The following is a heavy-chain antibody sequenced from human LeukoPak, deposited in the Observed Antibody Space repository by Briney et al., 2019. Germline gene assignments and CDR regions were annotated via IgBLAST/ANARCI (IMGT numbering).Heavy chain of an antibody. CDR3: ARGGYDFWSGPRGWFDP. CDR2: INHSGST. Sequence: SETLSLTCAVYGGSFSGYYWSWIRQPPGKGLEWIGEINHSGSTYYNPSLKSRVTISVDTSKNQFSLKLSSVTAADTAVYYCARGGYDFWSGPRGWFDPWGQGTLVTVSS. CDR1: GGSFSGYY. J-gene: IGHJ5*02. D-gene: IGHD3-3*01. V-gene: IGHV4-34*01.